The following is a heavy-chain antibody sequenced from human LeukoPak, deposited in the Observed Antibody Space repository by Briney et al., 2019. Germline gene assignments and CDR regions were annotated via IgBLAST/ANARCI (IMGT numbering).Heavy chain of an antibody. CDR3: ARQSVAARGLDY. J-gene: IGHJ4*02. D-gene: IGHD6-19*01. CDR2: TYFRSKWYY. V-gene: IGHV6-1*01. Sequence: QTLPLTCAISGDSVSSNSVVWNWLRPSPSRGLEWLGRTYFRSKWYYDYAVSVISRITINPDTSNNQFSLHLNAVTPEDTSVYYCARQSVAARGLDYWGQGTLVTVSS. CDR1: GDSVSSNSVV.